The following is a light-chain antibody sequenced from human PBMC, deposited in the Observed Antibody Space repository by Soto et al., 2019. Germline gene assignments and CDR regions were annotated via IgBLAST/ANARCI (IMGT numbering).Light chain of an antibody. V-gene: IGLV2-14*01. CDR1: SSDVGGYDY. CDR2: DVS. Sequence: QSVLTQPASVSGSPGQSIAISCTGTSSDVGGYDYVSWYQQHPGKAPKLMIYDVSNRPSGVSNRFPGSKSDNTASLTISGLQAEDEADYYCSSYTSSSTYVFGTGTKVTVL. CDR3: SSYTSSSTYV. J-gene: IGLJ1*01.